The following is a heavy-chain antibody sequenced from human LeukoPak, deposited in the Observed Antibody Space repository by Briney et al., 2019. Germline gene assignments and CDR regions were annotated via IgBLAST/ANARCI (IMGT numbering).Heavy chain of an antibody. D-gene: IGHD3-9*01. V-gene: IGHV3-23*01. CDR1: GFTFSSYA. CDR2: ISGSGGTT. J-gene: IGHJ4*02. CDR3: TTLGAYYDILTGHKGDY. Sequence: GGSLRLSCAASGFTFSSYAMSWVRQAPGKGLEWVSAISGSGGTTYYADSVKGRFTISRDNSKNTLYLQMNSLKTEDTAVYYCTTLGAYYDILTGHKGDYWGQGTLVTVSS.